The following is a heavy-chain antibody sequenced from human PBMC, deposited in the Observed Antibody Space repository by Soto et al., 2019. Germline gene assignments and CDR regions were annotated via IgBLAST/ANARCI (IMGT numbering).Heavy chain of an antibody. CDR1: GYSFTNYW. CDR3: AGGGVRGVITRTRDYYGMDV. CDR2: IHPGDSDT. V-gene: IGHV5-51*01. J-gene: IGHJ6*02. D-gene: IGHD3-10*01. Sequence: GESLKISCQGSGYSFTNYWVGWVRQIPGRGLEWMGIIHPGDSDTRYSPFFQGQVTISADKSISTAYLQWSSLKASDTAMYYCAGGGVRGVITRTRDYYGMDVWSQGTTVTVS.